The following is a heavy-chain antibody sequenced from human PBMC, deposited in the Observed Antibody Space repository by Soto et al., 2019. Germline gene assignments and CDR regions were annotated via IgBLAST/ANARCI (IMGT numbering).Heavy chain of an antibody. CDR3: AREASEQLGSIDY. Sequence: PSETLSLTCSVSGTSIDHFYWIWLRQPPGKGLEWIGFAHYSGSTSYNPSLKSRVTISVDRTKNQFSLNLTSMTAADTAIYYCAREASEQLGSIDYWGQGTLVTVSS. J-gene: IGHJ4*02. D-gene: IGHD6-6*01. CDR1: GTSIDHFY. CDR2: AHYSGST. V-gene: IGHV4-59*01.